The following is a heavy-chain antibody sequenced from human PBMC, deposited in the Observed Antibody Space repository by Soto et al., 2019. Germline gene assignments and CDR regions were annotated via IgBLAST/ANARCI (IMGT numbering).Heavy chain of an antibody. Sequence: ASVKVSCKASGGTFSSYAISWVRQAPGQGLEWMGWINPNSGNTGYAQKFQGRVTMTRNTSISTAYMELSSLRSEDTAVYYCARGGYVDGDYWGQGTLVTVSS. CDR3: ARGGYVDGDY. CDR1: GGTFSSYA. J-gene: IGHJ4*02. CDR2: INPNSGNT. V-gene: IGHV1-8*02. D-gene: IGHD5-12*01.